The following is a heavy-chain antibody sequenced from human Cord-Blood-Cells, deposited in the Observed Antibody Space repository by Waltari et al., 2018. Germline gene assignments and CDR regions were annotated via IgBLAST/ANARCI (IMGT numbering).Heavy chain of an antibody. CDR2: IYYSGST. CDR1: GGSVSSGSYY. Sequence: QVQLQESGPGLVKPSETLSLTCTVSGGSVSSGSYYWSWIRQPPGKGLEWIGYIYYSGSTNYNPPLKSRVTISVDTSKNQFSLKLSSVTAADTAVYYCARAPTVLYYYYYMDVWGKGTTVTVSS. V-gene: IGHV4-61*01. D-gene: IGHD2-21*02. CDR3: ARAPTVLYYYYYMDV. J-gene: IGHJ6*03.